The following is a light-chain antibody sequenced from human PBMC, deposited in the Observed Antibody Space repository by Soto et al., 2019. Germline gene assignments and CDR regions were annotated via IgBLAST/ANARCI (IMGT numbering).Light chain of an antibody. CDR1: SSNIGAGYD. Sequence: QSVLTQPPSVSGAPGQRVTISCTGSSSNIGAGYDVHWYQQLPGTAPKLLIYGNSNRPSGVPDRFSGSKSSASPSLAITGLQAEDEADYYCQSYDSSLSGPVVFGGGTKLTVL. CDR2: GNS. J-gene: IGLJ2*01. CDR3: QSYDSSLSGPVV. V-gene: IGLV1-40*01.